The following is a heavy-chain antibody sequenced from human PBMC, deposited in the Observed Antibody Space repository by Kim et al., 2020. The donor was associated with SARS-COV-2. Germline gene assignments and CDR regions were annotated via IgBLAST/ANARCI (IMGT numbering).Heavy chain of an antibody. J-gene: IGHJ4*02. V-gene: IGHV3-43*02. CDR2: ISGDGRKT. Sequence: GGSLRLSCEASGFNFKEYAMNWVRQAPGKGLEWVSLISGDGRKTYYADSVKGRFTVSRDNTKNTLHLQMNSLRDEDTGFYYCVKDTADEPMVRGVTNAYWGQGTLASVPS. CDR3: VKDTADEPMVRGVTNAY. D-gene: IGHD3-10*01. CDR1: GFNFKEYA.